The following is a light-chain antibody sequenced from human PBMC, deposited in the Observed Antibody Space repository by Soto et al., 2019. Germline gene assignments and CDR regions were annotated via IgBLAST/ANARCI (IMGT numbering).Light chain of an antibody. CDR3: ASYTSSSPLEV. CDR2: DVS. CDR1: SSDVGGYHY. V-gene: IGLV2-14*01. Sequence: QSVLTQPASVSGSPGQSITIYCTGTSSDVGGYHYVSWYQQHPGKAPNLMIYDVSNRPSGVSDLFSCSKSGNTAALSISGLQAADEADYYCASYTSSSPLEVFGAGTKLTVL. J-gene: IGLJ1*01.